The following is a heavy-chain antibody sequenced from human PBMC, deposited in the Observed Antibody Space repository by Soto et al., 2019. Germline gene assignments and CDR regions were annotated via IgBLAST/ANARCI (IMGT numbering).Heavy chain of an antibody. Sequence: QVQLVQSGAEVKKPGSSVKVSCKASRGTFSSYAISWVRQAPGQGLEWMGGIIPIFGTANYAQKFQGRVTITADESTSTAYMELSSLRSEDTAVYYCARDGAAILGAYYYGMDVWGQGTTVTVSS. CDR2: IIPIFGTA. V-gene: IGHV1-69*01. J-gene: IGHJ6*02. D-gene: IGHD1-26*01. CDR1: RGTFSSYA. CDR3: ARDGAAILGAYYYGMDV.